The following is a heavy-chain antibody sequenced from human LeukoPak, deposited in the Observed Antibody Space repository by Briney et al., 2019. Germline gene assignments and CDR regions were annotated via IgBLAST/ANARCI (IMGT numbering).Heavy chain of an antibody. D-gene: IGHD2-2*01. Sequence: ASETLSLTCAVSGYSISSGYYWGWLRQPPGKGLEWIGSIYHSGSTYYNPSLKSRVTISVDTSKNQFSLKLSSVTAADTAVYYCSSVVVVPAALVCDAFDIWGQGTMVTVSS. CDR3: SSVVVVPAALVCDAFDI. CDR2: IYHSGST. V-gene: IGHV4-38-2*01. CDR1: GYSISSGYY. J-gene: IGHJ3*02.